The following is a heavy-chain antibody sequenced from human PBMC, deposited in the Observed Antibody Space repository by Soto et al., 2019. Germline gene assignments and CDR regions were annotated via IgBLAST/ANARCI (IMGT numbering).Heavy chain of an antibody. J-gene: IGHJ4*02. D-gene: IGHD3-9*01. CDR2: IRDSAGST. V-gene: IGHV3-23*01. CDR1: GITVSNYA. CDR3: ASRPPSDNWLFCFDY. Sequence: GGSLRLSCVASGITVSNYAMSWVRQAPGKGLEWVSGIRDSAGSTNYADSVKGRFTISRDNSKNTLYLQMNSLRAEDTAVYYCASRPPSDNWLFCFDYWGQGTLVTVSS.